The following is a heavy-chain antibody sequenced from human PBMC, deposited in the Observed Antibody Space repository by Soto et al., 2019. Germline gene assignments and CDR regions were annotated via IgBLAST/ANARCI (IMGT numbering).Heavy chain of an antibody. Sequence: PGGSLRLSCAASGFTFSSYWMSWVRQAPGKGLEWVANIKQDGSEKYYVDSVKGRFTISRDNAKNSLYLQMNSLRAEDTAVYYCARALREVFYDSSGYYSYYFDYWGQGTLVTVSS. CDR2: IKQDGSEK. J-gene: IGHJ4*02. CDR1: GFTFSSYW. CDR3: ARALREVFYDSSGYYSYYFDY. D-gene: IGHD3-22*01. V-gene: IGHV3-7*05.